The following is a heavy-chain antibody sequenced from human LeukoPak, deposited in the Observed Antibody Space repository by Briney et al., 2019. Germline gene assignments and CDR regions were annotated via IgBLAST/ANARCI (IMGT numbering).Heavy chain of an antibody. J-gene: IGHJ4*02. V-gene: IGHV4-39*01. Sequence: SETLSLTCTVSGDSISSSSYYWGWLLQPPGMGLEWIGTIHSGGNTYYNPSLKSRVTISVDTSKNQLSVKLYSVTAADTAVYFCARPAGWLPRYYFEYWGQGTLVTVSS. D-gene: IGHD5-24*01. CDR1: GDSISSSSYY. CDR3: ARPAGWLPRYYFEY. CDR2: IHSGGNT.